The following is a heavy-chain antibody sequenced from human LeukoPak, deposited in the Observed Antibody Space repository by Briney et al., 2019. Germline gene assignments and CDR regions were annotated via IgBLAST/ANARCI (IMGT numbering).Heavy chain of an antibody. J-gene: IGHJ3*02. D-gene: IGHD3-10*01. Sequence: ASVKVSCKASGYTFTSYDINWVRQATGQGLEWMGWMNPNSGNTGYAQKFQGRVTMTRNTSISTAYMELSSLRSEDTAVYYCAREWASMVVAFDIWGQGTMVTVSS. CDR1: GYTFTSYD. CDR3: AREWASMVVAFDI. CDR2: MNPNSGNT. V-gene: IGHV1-8*01.